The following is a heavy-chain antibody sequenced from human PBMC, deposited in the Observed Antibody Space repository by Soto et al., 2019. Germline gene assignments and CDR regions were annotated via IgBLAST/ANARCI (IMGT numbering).Heavy chain of an antibody. CDR1: GFTFSSYA. CDR3: ARGIAVAGNGHWFDP. D-gene: IGHD6-19*01. Sequence: GGSLRLSCAASGFTFSSYAMHWVRQAPGKGLEWVAVISYDGSNKYYADSVKGRFTISRDNSKNTLYLQMNSLRAEDTAVYYCARGIAVAGNGHWFDPWGQGTLVTVSS. V-gene: IGHV3-30-3*01. CDR2: ISYDGSNK. J-gene: IGHJ5*02.